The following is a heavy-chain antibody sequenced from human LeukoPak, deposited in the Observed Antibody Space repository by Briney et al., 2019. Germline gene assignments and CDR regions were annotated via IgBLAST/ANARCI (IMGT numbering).Heavy chain of an antibody. V-gene: IGHV5-51*01. CDR1: GYSFTSYW. J-gene: IGHJ4*02. Sequence: GEPLKISCKGSGYSFTSYWIGWVRQMPGKGLEWMGIIYPGDSDTRYSPSFQGQVTISADKSISTAYLQWSSLKASDTAMYYCARPTYYYDSSGYFDYFDYWGQGTLVTVSS. CDR2: IYPGDSDT. CDR3: ARPTYYYDSSGYFDYFDY. D-gene: IGHD3-22*01.